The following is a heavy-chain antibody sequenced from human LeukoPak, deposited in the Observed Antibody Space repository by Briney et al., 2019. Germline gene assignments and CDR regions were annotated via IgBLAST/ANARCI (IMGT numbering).Heavy chain of an antibody. J-gene: IGHJ4*02. CDR2: IISNGGST. V-gene: IGHV3-64D*06. D-gene: IGHD6-19*01. Sequence: QSGGSLRLSCSASGFTFSTYAMHWVRQAPGKGLKYVSGIISNGGSTYYADSMKGRFTISRDNSKSTLYLQMSSLRPEDTAVYYCVKGRQWLVTEGFDYWGQGTLVAVSS. CDR1: GFTFSTYA. CDR3: VKGRQWLVTEGFDY.